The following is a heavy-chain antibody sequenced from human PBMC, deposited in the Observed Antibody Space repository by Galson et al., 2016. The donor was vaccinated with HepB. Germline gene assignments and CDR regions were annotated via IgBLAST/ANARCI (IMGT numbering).Heavy chain of an antibody. J-gene: IGHJ6*02. V-gene: IGHV3-7*03. CDR1: GFTSSSYW. CDR2: INQDGSEN. Sequence: SLRLSCAASGFTSSSYWMSWVRQPPGKGLEWVAMINQDGSENYYVDSVKGRFTISRDNAKNLLFLQMNSLRAKDTAIYYCARVGPPPEGYPSHWGGMDVWGQGTTVTVSS. D-gene: IGHD3-16*01. CDR3: ARVGPPPEGYPSHWGGMDV.